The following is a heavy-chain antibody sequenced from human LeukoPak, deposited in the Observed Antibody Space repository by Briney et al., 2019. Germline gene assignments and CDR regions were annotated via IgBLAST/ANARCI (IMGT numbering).Heavy chain of an antibody. CDR3: ASILSCSGGSCNDY. D-gene: IGHD2-15*01. CDR1: GFTFSSYW. J-gene: IGHJ4*02. V-gene: IGHV3-74*01. CDR2: INSDGSST. Sequence: PGGSLRLSCAASGFTFSSYWMHWVRHAPGKGLVWVSRINSDGSSTSYADSVKGRFTISRDNAKNTLYLQMNSLRAEDTAVYYCASILSCSGGSCNDYWGQGTLVTVSS.